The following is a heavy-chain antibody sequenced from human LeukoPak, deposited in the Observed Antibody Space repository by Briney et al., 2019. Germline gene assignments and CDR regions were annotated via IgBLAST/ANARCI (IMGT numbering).Heavy chain of an antibody. V-gene: IGHV4-4*07. Sequence: PSETLSLTCAVYGGSFSGYYWTWIRQPAGKGLEWIGRTHTSGSTNYNPSLKSRVTMSVDTSKNQFSPKLSSVTAADTAVYYCARDHSSSSEDYWGQGTLVTVSS. CDR2: THTSGST. D-gene: IGHD6-13*01. CDR1: GGSFSGYY. CDR3: ARDHSSSSEDY. J-gene: IGHJ4*02.